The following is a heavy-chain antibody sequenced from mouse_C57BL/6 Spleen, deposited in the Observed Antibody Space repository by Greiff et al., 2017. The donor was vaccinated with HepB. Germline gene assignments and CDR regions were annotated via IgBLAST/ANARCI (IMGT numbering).Heavy chain of an antibody. D-gene: IGHD2-12*01. J-gene: IGHJ2*01. CDR1: GYAFSSSW. Sequence: VQLQQSGPELVKPGASVKISCKASGYAFSSSWMNWVKQKPGKGLEWIGRIYPGDGDTNYNGKFKGKATLTADKSSSTAYMQLSSLTSEDSAVYVCARDDDDYFDYWGQGTTLTVSS. V-gene: IGHV1-82*01. CDR2: IYPGDGDT. CDR3: ARDDDDYFDY.